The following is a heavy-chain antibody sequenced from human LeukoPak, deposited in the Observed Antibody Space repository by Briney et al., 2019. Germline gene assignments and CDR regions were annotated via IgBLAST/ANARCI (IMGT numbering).Heavy chain of an antibody. V-gene: IGHV6-1*01. CDR3: ARDREYCSGGSCYFHYYGMDV. J-gene: IGHJ6*02. Sequence: SQTLSLTCAISGDSVSSNSAAWHWIRQSPSRGLEWLGRTYYRSKWYNDYAVSVKSRITINPDTSKNQFSLQLNSVTPEDTAVYYCARDREYCSGGSCYFHYYGMDVWGQGTTVTVSS. CDR1: GDSVSSNSAA. CDR2: TYYRSKWYN. D-gene: IGHD2-15*01.